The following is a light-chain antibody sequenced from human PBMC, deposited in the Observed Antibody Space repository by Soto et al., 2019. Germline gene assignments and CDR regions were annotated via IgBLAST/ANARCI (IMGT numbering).Light chain of an antibody. V-gene: IGKV1-39*01. CDR3: QQSYSTPPT. J-gene: IGKJ2*01. Sequence: DIQMTQSPSSLSASVGDRVTITCRASQSISSYLNWYQQKPGKAPKLLIYAASSLQSGVPSSFSGSGSGTDFTLTISSLQPEDFANYYCQQSYSTPPTFGQGTKLEIK. CDR1: QSISSY. CDR2: AAS.